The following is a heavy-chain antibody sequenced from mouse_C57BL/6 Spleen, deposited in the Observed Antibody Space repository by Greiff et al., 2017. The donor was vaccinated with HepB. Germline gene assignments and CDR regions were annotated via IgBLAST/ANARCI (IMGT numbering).Heavy chain of an antibody. Sequence: QVQLQQPGAELVKPGASVKMSCKASGYTFTSYWITWMKQRPGQGLEWIGDIYPGSGSTNYNEKFKSKATLTVDTSSSTAYMQLSSLTSEDSAVYYCARSGVTTGRLDYWGQGTTLTVSS. CDR2: IYPGSGST. V-gene: IGHV1-55*01. D-gene: IGHD2-2*01. J-gene: IGHJ2*01. CDR3: ARSGVTTGRLDY. CDR1: GYTFTSYW.